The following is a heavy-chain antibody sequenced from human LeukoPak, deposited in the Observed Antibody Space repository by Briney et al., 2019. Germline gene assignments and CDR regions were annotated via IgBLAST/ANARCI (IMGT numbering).Heavy chain of an antibody. Sequence: NPSETLSLTCAVYGGSFSGYYWSWIRQPPGKGLEWIGEINHSGSTNYNPSLKRRVTISVDTSKNQFSLKLSSVTAADTAVYYCAREPGYCSGGSCYSFDYWGQGTLVTVSS. D-gene: IGHD2-15*01. CDR3: AREPGYCSGGSCYSFDY. J-gene: IGHJ4*02. CDR1: GGSFSGYY. V-gene: IGHV4-34*01. CDR2: INHSGST.